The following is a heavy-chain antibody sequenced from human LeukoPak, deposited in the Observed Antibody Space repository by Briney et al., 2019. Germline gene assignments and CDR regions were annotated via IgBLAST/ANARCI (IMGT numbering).Heavy chain of an antibody. CDR3: ARLRGYSYGFDY. J-gene: IGHJ4*02. CDR2: IGTAGDT. Sequence: PGGSLRLSCAASGFTFSSYDMHWVRQATGKGLEWVSAIGTAGDTYYPGSVKGRFTISRENAKNSLFPQMNSLRAEDTAVYYCARLRGYSYGFDYWGQGTLVTVSS. D-gene: IGHD5-18*01. V-gene: IGHV3-13*01. CDR1: GFTFSSYD.